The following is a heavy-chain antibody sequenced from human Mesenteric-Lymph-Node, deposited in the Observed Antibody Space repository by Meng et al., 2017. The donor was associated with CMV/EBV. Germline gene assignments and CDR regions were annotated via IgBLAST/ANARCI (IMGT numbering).Heavy chain of an antibody. CDR3: ARGSILRFVGY. CDR2: INLSGST. V-gene: IGHV4-34*01. CDR1: GGSFSGYY. J-gene: IGHJ4*02. D-gene: IGHD3-3*01. Sequence: GSLRLSCAVYGGSFSGYYWSWIRQPPGKGLEWIGEINLSGSTNYNPSLKSRVTISVDTSKNQFSLKLSSVTAADTAVYYCARGSILRFVGYWGQGTLVTVSS.